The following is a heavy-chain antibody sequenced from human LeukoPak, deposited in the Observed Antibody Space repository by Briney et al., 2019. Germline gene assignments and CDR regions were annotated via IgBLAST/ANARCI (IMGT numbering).Heavy chain of an antibody. CDR1: GDSISSSSYY. J-gene: IGHJ6*03. D-gene: IGHD3-10*01. V-gene: IGHV4-39*07. CDR2: IYYSGST. Sequence: KPSESLSLTCTVSGDSISSSSYYWGWIRQPPGKGLEWIGNIYYSGSTYYNPSLKSRVTISVDTSKNQFSLKLNSVTAADTAVYYCAKITLVRGVNLYYYYYMDVWGKGTTVTISS. CDR3: AKITLVRGVNLYYYYYMDV.